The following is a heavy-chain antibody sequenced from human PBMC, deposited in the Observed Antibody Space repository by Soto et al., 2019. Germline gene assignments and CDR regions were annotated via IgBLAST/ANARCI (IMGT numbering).Heavy chain of an antibody. J-gene: IGHJ3*02. CDR2: INHSGST. Sequence: SETLSLTCAVYGGSFSGYYWSWIRQPPGKGLEWIGEINHSGSTNYNPSLKSRVTISVDTSKNQFSLKLSSVTAADTAVYYCARGLAAAGNRDAAFDIWGQGTMVTVSS. CDR1: GGSFSGYY. V-gene: IGHV4-34*01. D-gene: IGHD6-13*01. CDR3: ARGLAAAGNRDAAFDI.